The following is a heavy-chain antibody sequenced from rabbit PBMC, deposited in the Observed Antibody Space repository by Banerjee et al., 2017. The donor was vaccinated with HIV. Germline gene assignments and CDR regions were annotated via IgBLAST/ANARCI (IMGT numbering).Heavy chain of an antibody. V-gene: IGHV1S45*01. CDR3: ARDRPDSTYYFNL. Sequence: QEQLEESGGDLVKPGASLTLTCTASGFSFSSSYWICWVRQAPGKGLEWIACIYVGSSGNTYYASWAKGRFTISKTSSTTVTLQMTSLTAADTATYFCARDRPDSTYYFNLWGQGTLVTVS. D-gene: IGHD7-1*01. J-gene: IGHJ4*01. CDR1: GFSFSSSYW. CDR2: IYVGSSGNT.